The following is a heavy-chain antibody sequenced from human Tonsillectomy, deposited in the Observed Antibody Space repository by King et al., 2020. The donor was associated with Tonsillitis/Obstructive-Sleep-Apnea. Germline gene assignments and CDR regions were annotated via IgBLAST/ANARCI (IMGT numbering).Heavy chain of an antibody. Sequence: VQLVESGAEVKKPGESLKISCKGSGYTFIRYWIGWVRQMPGKGLEWMGIIYPGDSDTRYSPSFQGQVTISADKSISTAYLQWSSLKASDTAMYYCARQSDGIPDYYYYMAVWGKGTTVTVSS. V-gene: IGHV5-51*01. CDR2: IYPGDSDT. J-gene: IGHJ6*03. D-gene: IGHD2-21*02. CDR3: ARQSDGIPDYYYYMAV. CDR1: GYTFIRYW.